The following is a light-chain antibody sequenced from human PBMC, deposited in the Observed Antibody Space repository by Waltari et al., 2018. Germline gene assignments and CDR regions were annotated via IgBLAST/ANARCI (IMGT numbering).Light chain of an antibody. CDR2: EAS. J-gene: IGKJ3*01. CDR3: QQFNTYPIP. Sequence: DIQMTLSPSTLSASVGDSVTITCRPSHSISTWLAWYQQKPGKAPKPLIYEASSLENGVPSRFSGSGSGTEFTLTISSLQPDDFATYYCQQFNTYPIPFGRGTKVDIK. CDR1: HSISTW. V-gene: IGKV1-5*03.